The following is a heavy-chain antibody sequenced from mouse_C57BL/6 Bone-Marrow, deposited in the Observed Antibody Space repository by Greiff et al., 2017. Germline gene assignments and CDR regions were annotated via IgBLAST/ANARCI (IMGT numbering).Heavy chain of an antibody. CDR3: ARGLITTGVARAY. J-gene: IGHJ2*01. CDR1: CYTFTSYG. Sequence: QVQLPQSGAELARPGASVKLSCKASCYTFTSYGISWVKQRTGQGLEWIGEIYPRSGNTYYNEKFKGKATLTADKSSSTAYMELRSLTSEDSAVYFCARGLITTGVARAYWAQGTTLTVSS. D-gene: IGHD1-1*01. CDR2: IYPRSGNT. V-gene: IGHV1-81*01.